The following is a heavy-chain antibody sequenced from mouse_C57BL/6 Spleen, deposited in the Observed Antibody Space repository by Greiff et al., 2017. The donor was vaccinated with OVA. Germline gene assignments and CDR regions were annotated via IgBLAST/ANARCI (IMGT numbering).Heavy chain of an antibody. CDR1: GYTFTDYN. J-gene: IGHJ3*01. Sequence: VQLQQSGPELVKPGASVKIPCKASGYTFTDYNMDWVKQSHGKSLEWIGDINPNNGGTIYNQKFKGKATLTVDKSSSTAYMELRSLTSEDTAVYYCARNYYYGSSPAWFAYWGQGTLVTVSA. V-gene: IGHV1-18*01. D-gene: IGHD1-1*01. CDR3: ARNYYYGSSPAWFAY. CDR2: INPNNGGT.